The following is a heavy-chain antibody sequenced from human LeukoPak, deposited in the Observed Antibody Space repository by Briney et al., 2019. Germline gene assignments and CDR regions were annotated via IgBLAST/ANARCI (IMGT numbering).Heavy chain of an antibody. Sequence: ASMKVSCKASGYTFTSYDINWVRQATGQGLEWMGWMNPNSGNTGYAQKFQGRVTITRNTSISTAYMELSSLRSEDTAVYYCARGHSSSSDWFDPWGQGTLVTVSS. CDR1: GYTFTSYD. CDR3: ARGHSSSSDWFDP. V-gene: IGHV1-8*03. D-gene: IGHD6-13*01. CDR2: MNPNSGNT. J-gene: IGHJ5*02.